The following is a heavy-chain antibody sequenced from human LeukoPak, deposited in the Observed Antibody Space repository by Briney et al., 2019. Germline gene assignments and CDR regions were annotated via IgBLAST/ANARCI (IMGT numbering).Heavy chain of an antibody. D-gene: IGHD6-19*01. Sequence: GGSLRLSCAASGFTFSNAWMSWVRQAPGKGLEWVGRIKSKTDGGTTDYAAPVKGRFTISRDDSKNTLYLQMNSLKTEDTAVYYCTTGAGGWHYFDYWGREPWSPSPQ. J-gene: IGHJ4*02. CDR2: IKSKTDGGTT. V-gene: IGHV3-15*01. CDR3: TTGAGGWHYFDY. CDR1: GFTFSNAW.